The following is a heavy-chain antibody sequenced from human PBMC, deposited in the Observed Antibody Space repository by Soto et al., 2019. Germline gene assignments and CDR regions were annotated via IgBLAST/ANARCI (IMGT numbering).Heavy chain of an antibody. CDR1: GFIFSDYA. J-gene: IGHJ6*02. Sequence: EVQVVESGGGLVKPGQSLRLSCTASGFIFSDYAMSWFRQAQGKGLEWVGVVRNRAYGGTTDYAASVRGTFIISRDDSKSIAYLQMNTLRTEDTAVYYCARYTYTSRYTYFGMDVWGQGTTVTVSS. V-gene: IGHV3-49*05. D-gene: IGHD2-2*02. CDR2: VRNRAYGGTT. CDR3: ARYTYTSRYTYFGMDV.